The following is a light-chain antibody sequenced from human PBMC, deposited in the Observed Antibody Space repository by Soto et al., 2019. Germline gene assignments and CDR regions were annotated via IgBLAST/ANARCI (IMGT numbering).Light chain of an antibody. CDR2: GAS. CDR1: QSVSSN. Sequence: EIVMTQSPATLSVSPGERATFSCRASQSVSSNLAWYQQKPGQAPRLLIYGASIRATGIPARFSGSGSGTEFTLTIRSLQSEDFAVYYCQQFNDWPITFGQGTRLEIK. V-gene: IGKV3-15*01. J-gene: IGKJ5*01. CDR3: QQFNDWPIT.